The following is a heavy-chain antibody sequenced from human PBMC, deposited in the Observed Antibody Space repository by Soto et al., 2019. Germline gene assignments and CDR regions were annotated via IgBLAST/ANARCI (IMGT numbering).Heavy chain of an antibody. CDR2: IHYSGSS. J-gene: IGHJ4*02. Sequence: SETLSLTCTVSGGSISGYYWSWIRQPPGKGLEWIAYIHYSGSSNSNPSLKSRVTISVDTSRNQFSLKLTSVTAADTAVYYCARHSNEYRKSLDYWGQGTLVTVSS. CDR1: GGSISGYY. V-gene: IGHV4-59*08. D-gene: IGHD1-1*01. CDR3: ARHSNEYRKSLDY.